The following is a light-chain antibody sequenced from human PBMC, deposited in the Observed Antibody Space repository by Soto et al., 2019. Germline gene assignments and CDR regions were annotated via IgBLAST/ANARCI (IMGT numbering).Light chain of an antibody. Sequence: EIVLTQSPATLSLSPGERVTLSCRASQSVSSYFAWYQQKPGLAPRLLIYDASTRAAGIPARFSGSGSRTDFTITISSVEPDDFAVYYCQQRSDWPLTFGGGTKVEIK. V-gene: IGKV3-11*01. CDR3: QQRSDWPLT. CDR1: QSVSSY. J-gene: IGKJ4*01. CDR2: DAS.